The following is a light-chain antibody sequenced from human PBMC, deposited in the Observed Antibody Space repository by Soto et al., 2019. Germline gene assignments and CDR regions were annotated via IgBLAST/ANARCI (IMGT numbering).Light chain of an antibody. J-gene: IGLJ1*01. CDR3: VTYKSSTMYV. V-gene: IGLV2-14*01. CDR2: DVI. Sequence: QSVLTQPASVSGSPGQSITISCTGSSSDIGSYNYVSWYQHHPGKAPQLIIFDVIDRTFGVSTRFSGSSSGNTASLTIFALKAKNGAVYSYVTYKSSTMYVFGTGTKHAVI. CDR1: SSDIGSYNY.